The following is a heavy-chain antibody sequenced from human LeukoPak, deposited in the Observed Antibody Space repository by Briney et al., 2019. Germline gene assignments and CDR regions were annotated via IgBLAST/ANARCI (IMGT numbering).Heavy chain of an antibody. CDR1: GYTFTSYG. J-gene: IGHJ6*04. CDR3: ARDRRYFDWLLKTYYYYGMDV. V-gene: IGHV1-18*04. CDR2: ISAYNGNT. Sequence: ASVKVSCKASGYTFTSYGISWVRQAPGQGLEWMGWISAYNGNTNYAQELQGRVTMTTDTSTSTAYMELRSLRSDDTAVYYCARDRRYFDWLLKTYYYYGMDVWGKGTTVTVSS. D-gene: IGHD3-9*01.